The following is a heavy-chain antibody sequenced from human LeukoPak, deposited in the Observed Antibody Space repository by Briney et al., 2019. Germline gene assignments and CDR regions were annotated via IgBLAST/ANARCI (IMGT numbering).Heavy chain of an antibody. CDR2: IIPIFGTA. CDR1: GGTFSSYA. D-gene: IGHD2-2*03. CDR3: ATMDIVVVPAAHTSVGD. J-gene: IGHJ4*02. V-gene: IGHV1-69*05. Sequence: ASVKVSCKASGGTFSSYAISWVRQAPGQGLEWMGRIIPIFGTANYAQKFQGRVTITTDESTSTAYMELSSLRSEDTAVYYCATMDIVVVPAAHTSVGDWGQGTLVTVSS.